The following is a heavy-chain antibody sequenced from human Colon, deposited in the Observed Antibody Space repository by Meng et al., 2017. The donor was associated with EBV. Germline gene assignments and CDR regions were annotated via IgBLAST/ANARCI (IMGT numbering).Heavy chain of an antibody. J-gene: IGHJ4*02. D-gene: IGHD5-24*01. Sequence: QVQLKGSGPGLVKPSHPLSLTCTVSGGSFSGGGYYWSWIRQHPGKGLEWIGYIYYSGSTYYNPSLKSRVTISIDTSKNQFSLKLSSVTAADTAVYYCARGPSRWLQFSFDYWGQGTLVTVSS. V-gene: IGHV4-31*03. CDR3: ARGPSRWLQFSFDY. CDR1: GGSFSGGGYY. CDR2: IYYSGST.